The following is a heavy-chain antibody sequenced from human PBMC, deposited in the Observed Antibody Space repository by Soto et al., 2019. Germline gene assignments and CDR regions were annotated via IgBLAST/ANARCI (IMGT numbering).Heavy chain of an antibody. D-gene: IGHD5-18*01. V-gene: IGHV4-30-2*01. CDR1: GGSISSGGYS. CDR2: IYHSGST. CDR3: ARGGYSYGFPYYYGMDV. J-gene: IGHJ6*02. Sequence: SETLSLTCAVSGGSISSGGYSWSWIRQPPGKGLEWIGYIYHSGSTYYNPSLKSRVTISVDRSKNQFSLKLSSVTAADTAVYYCARGGYSYGFPYYYGMDVWGQGTTVTVSS.